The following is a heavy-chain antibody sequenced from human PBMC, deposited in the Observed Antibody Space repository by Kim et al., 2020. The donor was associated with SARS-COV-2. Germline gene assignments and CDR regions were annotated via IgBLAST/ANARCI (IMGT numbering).Heavy chain of an antibody. CDR1: GYTFSSYA. CDR2: INAGNGNT. J-gene: IGHJ4*02. V-gene: IGHV1-3*01. D-gene: IGHD3-10*01. Sequence: ASVKVSCKASGYTFSSYAMHWVRQAPGQRLEWMGWINAGNGNTKYSQKFQGRVTITRDTSASTGYMELSSLRSEDTAVYYCARDNGSGIIKHFDYWGPGTLVTVYS. CDR3: ARDNGSGIIKHFDY.